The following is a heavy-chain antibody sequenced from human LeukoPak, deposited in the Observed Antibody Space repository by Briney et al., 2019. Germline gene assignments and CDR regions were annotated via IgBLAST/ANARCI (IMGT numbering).Heavy chain of an antibody. CDR1: GGSFIGYY. CDR2: INHSGST. CDR3: ARGRTGGKPHTDYYYVRRGGWFDP. V-gene: IGHV4-34*01. Sequence: PSETLSLTCAVYGGSFIGYYWSWIRQPLGKGLEWIGEINHSGSTSYYPSLKSRVTISVDTSKNQFYLKLSSVTAADTAVYYCARGRTGGKPHTDYYYVRRGGWFDPWGQGTLVTVSS. J-gene: IGHJ5*02. D-gene: IGHD3-22*01.